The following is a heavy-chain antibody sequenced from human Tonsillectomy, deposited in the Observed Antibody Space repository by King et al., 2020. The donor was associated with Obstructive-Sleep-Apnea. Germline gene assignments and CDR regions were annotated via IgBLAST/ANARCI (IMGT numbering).Heavy chain of an antibody. J-gene: IGHJ4*02. Sequence: VQLQESGPGLVTPSQTLSLTCTVSGVSIGSGGFYWSWIRQLPGRDLEWIGYIYNGETRYYNPSLESRVTISADTSKDQFSLKLTSVTAADTAVYYCARDHDRERGIFDYWGQGTLVTVSS. CDR3: ARDHDRERGIFDY. D-gene: IGHD3-10*02. CDR1: GVSIGSGGFY. CDR2: IYNGETR. V-gene: IGHV4-31*03.